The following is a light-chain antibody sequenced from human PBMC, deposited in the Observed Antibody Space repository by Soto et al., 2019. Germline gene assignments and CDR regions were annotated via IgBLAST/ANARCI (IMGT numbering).Light chain of an antibody. V-gene: IGKV1-5*01. J-gene: IGKJ3*01. CDR3: QQYNSYRVT. Sequence: DIQMTQSPSTLSGSVGDRVTITCRASQTISSWLAWYQQKPGKAPKLLIYDASSLESGVPSRFSGSGSGTEFTLTISSLQPDDFATYYCQQYNSYRVTFGPGTKVDI. CDR1: QTISSW. CDR2: DAS.